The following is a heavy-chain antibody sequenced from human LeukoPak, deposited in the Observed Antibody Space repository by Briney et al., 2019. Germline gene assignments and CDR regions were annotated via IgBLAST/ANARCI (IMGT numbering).Heavy chain of an antibody. J-gene: IGHJ4*02. CDR3: ARAEPYCSGGSCYSDY. CDR1: GFTFSSYA. CDR2: ISGSGGST. Sequence: GGSLRLSCAASGFTFSSYAMSWVRQAPGKGLEWVSAISGSGGSTYYADSVKGRFTISRDNSKNTLYLQMNSLRAEDTAVYYCARAEPYCSGGSCYSDYWGQGTLVTVSS. V-gene: IGHV3-23*01. D-gene: IGHD2-15*01.